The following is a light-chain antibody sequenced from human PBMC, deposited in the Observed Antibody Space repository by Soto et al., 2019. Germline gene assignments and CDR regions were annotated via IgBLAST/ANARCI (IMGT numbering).Light chain of an antibody. CDR3: QNYNSAPLT. CDR1: QDISIY. Sequence: GDRVTITCRASQDISIYLAWYQQKPGKIPKLLIYAATSLQSGVPSRFSGSGSGTDFTLTITSLQPEDVATYYCQNYNSAPLTFGGGTRVES. CDR2: AAT. J-gene: IGKJ4*01. V-gene: IGKV1-27*01.